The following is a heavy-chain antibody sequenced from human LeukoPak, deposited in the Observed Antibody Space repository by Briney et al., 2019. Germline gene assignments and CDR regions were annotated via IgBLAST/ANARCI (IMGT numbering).Heavy chain of an antibody. V-gene: IGHV4-59*08. CDR3: ARHRLGFGELLFYWFDP. D-gene: IGHD3-10*01. CDR1: GGSISSYY. CDR2: IYYSGST. Sequence: SETLSLTCTVSGGSISSYYWSWLRQPPGKGLEWVGYIYYSGSTYYNPSLKSRVTISVDTSKNQFSLKLSSVTAADTAVYYCARHRLGFGELLFYWFDPWGQGTLVTVSS. J-gene: IGHJ5*02.